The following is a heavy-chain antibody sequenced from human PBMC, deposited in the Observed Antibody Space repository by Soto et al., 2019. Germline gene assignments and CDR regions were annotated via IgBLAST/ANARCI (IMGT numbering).Heavy chain of an antibody. CDR2: IYHSGST. Sequence: SETLSLTCAVSGGSISSGGYSGSWIRQPPGKGLEWIGYIYHSGSTYYNPSHKSRVTISVDRSKNQFSLKLSSVTAADTAVYDCARTLHYCSSTSCYTNWFDPWGQGTLVTVSS. CDR1: GGSISSGGYS. CDR3: ARTLHYCSSTSCYTNWFDP. V-gene: IGHV4-30-2*01. J-gene: IGHJ5*02. D-gene: IGHD2-2*02.